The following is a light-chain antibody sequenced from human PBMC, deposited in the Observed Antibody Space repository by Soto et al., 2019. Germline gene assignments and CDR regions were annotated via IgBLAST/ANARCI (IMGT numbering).Light chain of an antibody. Sequence: EIGLTQSPGTLSLSPGERATLSCRASQSVSSSYLAWYQQKPGQAPRLLIYGASSRATGIPDRFSGSGSGTDFTLTISRLEPEDFAVYYCQQYGSPITFGQGTLLEIK. V-gene: IGKV3-20*01. CDR1: QSVSSSY. CDR3: QQYGSPIT. J-gene: IGKJ5*01. CDR2: GAS.